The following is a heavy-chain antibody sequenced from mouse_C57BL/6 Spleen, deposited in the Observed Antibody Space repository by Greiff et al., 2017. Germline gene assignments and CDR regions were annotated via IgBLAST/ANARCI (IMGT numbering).Heavy chain of an antibody. V-gene: IGHV1-15*01. Sequence: QVQLQQSGAELVRPGASVTLSCKASGYTFTDYEMHWVKQTPVHGLEWIGAIDPETGGTAYNQKFKGKAILTADKSSSTAYMELRSLTSEDSAVYYCTRYKGRYFDYWGQGTTLTVSS. CDR3: TRYKGRYFDY. CDR2: IDPETGGT. CDR1: GYTFTDYE. D-gene: IGHD1-3*01. J-gene: IGHJ2*01.